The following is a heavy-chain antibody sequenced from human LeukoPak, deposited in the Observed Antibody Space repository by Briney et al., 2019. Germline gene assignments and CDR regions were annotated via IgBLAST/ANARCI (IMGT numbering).Heavy chain of an antibody. Sequence: SETLSLTCTVSGYSISSGYYWGWIRPHPGKGLEWIGYIYYSGSTYYNPSLKSRVTISVDTSKNQFSLKLSSVTAADTAVYYCAREGYGDYNWFDPWGQGTLVTVSS. D-gene: IGHD4-17*01. J-gene: IGHJ5*02. V-gene: IGHV4-31*03. CDR1: GYSISSGYY. CDR3: AREGYGDYNWFDP. CDR2: IYYSGST.